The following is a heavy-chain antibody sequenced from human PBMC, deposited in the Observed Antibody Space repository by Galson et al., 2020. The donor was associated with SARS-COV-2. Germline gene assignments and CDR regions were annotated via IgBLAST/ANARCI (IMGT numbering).Heavy chain of an antibody. CDR1: GFTFSSYA. CDR3: AREEVGKDCSSTSCIYYYYMDV. D-gene: IGHD2-2*01. CDR2: ISYDGSNK. Sequence: QLGESLKISCAASGFTFSSYAMHWVRQAPGKGLECVAVISYDGSNKYYADSVKGRFTISRDNSKNTLYLQMNSLRAEDTAVYYCAREEVGKDCSSTSCIYYYYMDVWGKGTTVTVSS. V-gene: IGHV3-30*04. J-gene: IGHJ6*03.